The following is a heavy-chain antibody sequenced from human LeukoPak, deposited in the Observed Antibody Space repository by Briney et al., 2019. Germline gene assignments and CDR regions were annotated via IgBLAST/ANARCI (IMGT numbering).Heavy chain of an antibody. V-gene: IGHV3-48*03. CDR2: ISSSGSSI. D-gene: IGHD2-2*01. J-gene: IGHJ6*02. CDR3: GGGWLEVGPTATYSFGLDA. Sequence: PGGSLRLSCAASGFSFSSYEMNWVRQAPGKGLEWISYISSSGSSISYTDSVKGRFTISRDNAKNSLYLQMNSLRAEDTAVYYGGGGWLEVGPTATYSFGLDAWAKGPRSPSP. CDR1: GFSFSSYE.